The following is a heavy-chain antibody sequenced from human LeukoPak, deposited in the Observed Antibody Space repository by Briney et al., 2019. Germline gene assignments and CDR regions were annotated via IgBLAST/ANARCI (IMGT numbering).Heavy chain of an antibody. V-gene: IGHV3-48*02. J-gene: IGHJ3*02. CDR1: GFTFSSYS. CDR2: ISSSSSTI. D-gene: IGHD3-22*01. Sequence: PGGSLRLSCAASGFTFSSYSMNWVRQAPGKGLEWVSYISSSSSTIYYADSVKGRFTISRDNAKNSLYLQMNSLRDEDTAVYYCASTNSKLLLRSAFDIWGQGTMVTVSS. CDR3: ASTNSKLLLRSAFDI.